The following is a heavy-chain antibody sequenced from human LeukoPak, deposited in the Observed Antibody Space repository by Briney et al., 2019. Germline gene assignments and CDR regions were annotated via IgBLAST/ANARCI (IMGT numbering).Heavy chain of an antibody. J-gene: IGHJ4*02. CDR3: ARDEIGELSFPSWGSPLDY. Sequence: PGGSLRLSCAASGFTFNNYALTWVRQTPGKGLECVSAISGDGVSPYYADSVRGRFTISRDNSKNSLYLQMNSLRAEDTAVYYCARDEIGELSFPSWGSPLDYWGQGTLVTVSS. CDR2: ISGDGVSP. CDR1: GFTFNNYA. D-gene: IGHD3-16*02. V-gene: IGHV3-23*01.